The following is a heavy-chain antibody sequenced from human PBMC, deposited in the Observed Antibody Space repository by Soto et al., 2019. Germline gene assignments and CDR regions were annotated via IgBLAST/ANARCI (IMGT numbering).Heavy chain of an antibody. CDR3: ARCWGYSSVRYDSSFDS. Sequence: QVQLVQSGPEVKKTGSSVRVSCKASGGSFSSHAISWVRQAPGQGLEWMGGIIPIFGTTHYAQKFQGRVTITADEASTTAYLELTSLRSEDTAVFYRARCWGYSSVRYDSSFDSWGQGTLVTVSS. CDR2: IIPIFGTT. D-gene: IGHD2-15*01. V-gene: IGHV1-69*01. J-gene: IGHJ4*02. CDR1: GGSFSSHA.